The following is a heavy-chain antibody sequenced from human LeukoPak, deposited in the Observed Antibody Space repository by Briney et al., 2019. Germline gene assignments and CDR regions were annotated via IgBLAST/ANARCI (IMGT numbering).Heavy chain of an antibody. V-gene: IGHV3-11*01. CDR3: ARDLDWGHSGYDNHFDY. CDR1: GFTFSDYY. D-gene: IGHD5-12*01. J-gene: IGHJ4*02. Sequence: GGSLRLSCAASGFTFSDYYMSWTRQAPGKGLEWVSYSVKGRFTISRDNAKNSLYLQMNSLRAEDTAVYYCARDLDWGHSGYDNHFDYWGQGTLVTVSS.